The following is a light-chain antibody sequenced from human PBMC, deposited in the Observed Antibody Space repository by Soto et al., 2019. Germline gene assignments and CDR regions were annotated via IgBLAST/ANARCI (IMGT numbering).Light chain of an antibody. V-gene: IGKV2-30*01. CDR1: QSLVYSDGDTS. CDR3: MQAIYWPFT. Sequence: DVVLTQSPLFLPVTLGQPASISCRSSQSLVYSDGDTSLSWFQERPCQSPRRLIYKVSNRDAGVTVRFSGSGSGSGFTLKISRVEAEDVGVYFCMQAIYWPFTFGPGTKVDIK. J-gene: IGKJ3*01. CDR2: KVS.